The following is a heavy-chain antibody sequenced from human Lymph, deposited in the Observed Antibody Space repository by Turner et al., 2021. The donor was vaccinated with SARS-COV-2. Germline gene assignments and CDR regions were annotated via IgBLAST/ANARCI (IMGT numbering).Heavy chain of an antibody. D-gene: IGHD2-15*01. Sequence: QVQLVESGGGLVQPGRSLRLSCAASGFTFSGYGMYWVRQVPGKGLEWVAVISYDGSNKYYADSVKGRFTISRDNSKNTLYMQMNSLRAEDTAVYYCAKQGGERCGSGGSCYRGYFDYWGQGTLVTVSS. J-gene: IGHJ4*02. V-gene: IGHV3-30*18. CDR1: GFTFSGYG. CDR3: AKQGGERCGSGGSCYRGYFDY. CDR2: ISYDGSNK.